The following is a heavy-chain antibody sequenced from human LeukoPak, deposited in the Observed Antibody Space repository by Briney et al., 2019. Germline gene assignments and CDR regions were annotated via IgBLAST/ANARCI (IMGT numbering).Heavy chain of an antibody. J-gene: IGHJ6*01. CDR3: ARGGRDGMDV. CDR2: VSAYDGST. Sequence: ASVKVSCTASGYSFTSYGFTWVRRAPGQGLEWMGWVSAYDGSTNYAQKIRGRVTMTTDASKTTVYGELRSLRFDDTAVYYCARGGRDGMDVWGQGTTVTVSS. D-gene: IGHD3-10*01. V-gene: IGHV1-18*01. CDR1: GYSFTSYG.